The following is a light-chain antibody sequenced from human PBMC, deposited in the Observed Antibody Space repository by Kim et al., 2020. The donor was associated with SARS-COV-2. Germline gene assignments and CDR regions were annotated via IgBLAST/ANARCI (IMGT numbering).Light chain of an antibody. CDR1: NMGGHS. Sequence: SYELTQPPSVSVAPGQTARITCRGNNMGGHSAYWYQQKPGQSPVLVIYYDSDRPSGIPERFSGSKSANTATLTISRVEAGDEADYYCQVWDTGTEHYVFGTGTKVTVL. V-gene: IGLV3-21*01. CDR2: YDS. J-gene: IGLJ1*01. CDR3: QVWDTGTEHYV.